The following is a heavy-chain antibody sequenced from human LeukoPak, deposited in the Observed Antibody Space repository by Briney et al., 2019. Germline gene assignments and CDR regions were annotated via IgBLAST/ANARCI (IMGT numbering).Heavy chain of an antibody. V-gene: IGHV1-69*04. J-gene: IGHJ4*02. CDR1: GGTLSSYA. CDR3: AREGNDYVWGSYRSFDY. D-gene: IGHD3-16*02. CDR2: ISPILGIA. Sequence: SVKVSCKASGGTLSSYAISWLRQAPGQGLEWMGRISPILGIANYAQKFQGRVTITADKSTSTAYMELSSLRSEDTAVYYCAREGNDYVWGSYRSFDYWGQGTLVTVSS.